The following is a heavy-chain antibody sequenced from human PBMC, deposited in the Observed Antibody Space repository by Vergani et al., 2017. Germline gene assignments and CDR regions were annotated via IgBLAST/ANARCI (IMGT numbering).Heavy chain of an antibody. V-gene: IGHV3-23*01. CDR3: ARDVSCGWYTRPQNRPLSP. Sequence: EVQLLESGGGLVQPGGSLRLSCKASGFTFDNYVINWVRQAPGKGLEWVSHISGGGGDTYYADSVKGRFTISRDNSAKILYLHMNSLRAEDTAMYYCARDVSCGWYTRPQNRPLSPWGQGTKVTVSS. J-gene: IGHJ5*02. CDR1: GFTFDNYV. D-gene: IGHD6-19*01. CDR2: ISGGGGDT.